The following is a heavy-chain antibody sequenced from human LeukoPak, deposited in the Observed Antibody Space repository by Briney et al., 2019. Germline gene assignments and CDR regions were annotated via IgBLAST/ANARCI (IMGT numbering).Heavy chain of an antibody. Sequence: PGGSLRLSCAASAFTFSSYEMNWVRQAPGKGLERVSYISSSGSTIHYADSVKGRFTISRDNAKNSLYLQMNSLRAEDTAVYYCSRMVYYYDISGYYFLDYWGQGTLVTVSS. CDR3: SRMVYYYDISGYYFLDY. CDR2: ISSSGSTI. D-gene: IGHD3-22*01. V-gene: IGHV3-48*03. CDR1: AFTFSSYE. J-gene: IGHJ4*02.